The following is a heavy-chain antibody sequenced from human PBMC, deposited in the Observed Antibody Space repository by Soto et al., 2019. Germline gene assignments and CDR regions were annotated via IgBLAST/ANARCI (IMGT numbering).Heavy chain of an antibody. Sequence: QVQLVQSGAEVKKPGSSVKVSCKASGGTFSSYAISWVRQAPGQGLEWMGGIIPIFGTANYAQKFQGRVTITEDESKSTAYMELSSLRSEDTAVYYCARSVGYCSGGSCSWYYYYGMDVWGQGTTVTVSS. CDR3: ARSVGYCSGGSCSWYYYYGMDV. V-gene: IGHV1-69*01. D-gene: IGHD2-15*01. J-gene: IGHJ6*02. CDR2: IIPIFGTA. CDR1: GGTFSSYA.